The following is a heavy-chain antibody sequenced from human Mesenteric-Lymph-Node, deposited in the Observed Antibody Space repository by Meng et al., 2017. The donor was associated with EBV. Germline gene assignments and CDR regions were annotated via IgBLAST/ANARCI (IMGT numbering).Heavy chain of an antibody. CDR2: IYYSGTT. Sequence: GHLPESCPGLLKPSPPLSPPCNVSGGSVNSGTYYWSWIRHPPGKGLEWIGYIYYSGTTNYNPSLKGRVTISLDTSKNQFSLKLSSVTAADTAVYYCVRGAAIGPRYFDYWGQGTLVTVSS. J-gene: IGHJ4*02. CDR1: GGSVNSGTYY. CDR3: VRGAAIGPRYFDY. D-gene: IGHD2-2*02. V-gene: IGHV4-61*01.